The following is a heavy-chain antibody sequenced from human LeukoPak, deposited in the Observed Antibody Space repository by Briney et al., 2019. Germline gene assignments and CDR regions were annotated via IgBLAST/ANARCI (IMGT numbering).Heavy chain of an antibody. CDR1: GFTFSSYS. CDR3: ARDVLRYFDWLKDAFDI. J-gene: IGHJ3*02. CDR2: IGSAI. V-gene: IGHV3-48*01. D-gene: IGHD3-9*01. Sequence: QPGGSLRLSCAASGFTFSSYSMNWVRQAPGKGLEWISYIGSAIYYADSVKGRFTISRDNAKNSLFLQMDSLRAEDTAVYYCARDVLRYFDWLKDAFDIWGQGTMVTVSS.